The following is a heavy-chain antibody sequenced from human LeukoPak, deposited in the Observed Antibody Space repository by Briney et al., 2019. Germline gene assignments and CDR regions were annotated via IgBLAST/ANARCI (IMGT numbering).Heavy chain of an antibody. CDR1: GFTFNSYT. J-gene: IGHJ4*02. D-gene: IGHD3-16*01. V-gene: IGHV3-21*01. CDR3: ARDLGGYAY. Sequence: GGSLRLSCAASGFTFNSYTMNWVGQAPGRGLEWVSSISSTSSYIYYADSVKGRFTISRDNAKNSLYLQMNSLRAEDTAVYYCARDLGGYAYRGQGTLVTVSS. CDR2: ISSTSSYI.